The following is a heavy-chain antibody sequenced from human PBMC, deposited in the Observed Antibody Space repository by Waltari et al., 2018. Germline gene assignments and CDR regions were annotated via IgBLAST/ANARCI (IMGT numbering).Heavy chain of an antibody. V-gene: IGHV4-31*03. Sequence: QVQLQESGPGLVKPSQPLSLTCTVSGGSINGAASYWSWIRHHPGKGLEYIGYIYHSGSTYYKSSLRSRLSMSIDTSQNQFSLRLTSMTPADTAVYYCVRDRGYGGKSGLFDSWGQGIQVTVSP. J-gene: IGHJ4*02. CDR1: GGSINGAASY. CDR3: VRDRGYGGKSGLFDS. D-gene: IGHD2-15*01. CDR2: IYHSGST.